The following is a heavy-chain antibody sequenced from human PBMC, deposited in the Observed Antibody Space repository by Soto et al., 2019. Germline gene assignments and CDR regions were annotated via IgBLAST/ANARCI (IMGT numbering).Heavy chain of an antibody. CDR3: ARSSTGYRFDP. J-gene: IGHJ5*02. CDR2: IYYSGST. D-gene: IGHD6-25*01. CDR1: GGSISNYY. V-gene: IGHV4-59*01. Sequence: SETLSLTCTVSGGSISNYYWTWIRQPPGKGLEWIGYIYYSGSTNYNPSLKSRVTISKDTSKIQFSLKLSPVTAADTAVYYCARSSTGYRFDPWGQGTLVTVSS.